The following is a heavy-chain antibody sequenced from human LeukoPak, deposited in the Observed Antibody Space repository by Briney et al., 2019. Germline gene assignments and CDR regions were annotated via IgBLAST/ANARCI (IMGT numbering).Heavy chain of an antibody. J-gene: IGHJ4*02. D-gene: IGHD4-17*01. V-gene: IGHV1-18*01. CDR1: GYTFTSYG. CDR3: ARETTNTVTSDF. Sequence: ASVKVSCKASGYTFTSYGISWVRQAPGQGLEWMGWISTYSGYTNYAQKFQGRVTMTIDTSTNTAYMELRSLRSDDTAFYYCARETTNTVTSDFWGQGTLVTVSS. CDR2: ISTYSGYT.